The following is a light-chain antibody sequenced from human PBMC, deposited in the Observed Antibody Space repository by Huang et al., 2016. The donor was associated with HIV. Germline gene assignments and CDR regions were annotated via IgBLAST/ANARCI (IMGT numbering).Light chain of an antibody. CDR2: AAS. J-gene: IGKJ3*01. V-gene: IGKV1-9*01. Sequence: IQLTQSPSSLSASVGDRVTITCRASQGISSYLAWYQQKPGKAPKLLIYAASTLQSGVPSRFSGCGSWTDFTLTISSLQPEDFATYYCQQLNSYPEGFTFGPGTKVDIK. CDR3: QQLNSYPEGFT. CDR1: QGISSY.